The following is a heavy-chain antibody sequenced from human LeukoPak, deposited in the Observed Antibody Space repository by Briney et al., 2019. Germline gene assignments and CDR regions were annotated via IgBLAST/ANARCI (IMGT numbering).Heavy chain of an antibody. J-gene: IGHJ4*02. CDR2: IRDDGSNR. CDR1: GFTFSNYG. D-gene: IGHD4-17*01. CDR3: AKSYGDFDYFDY. Sequence: GGSLRLSCAASGFTFSNYGLHWVRQAPGKGLEWVAFIRDDGSNRYYADSVKGRFTVSRDNSKNTLYLQMDSLRTEDTAVYFCAKSYGDFDYFDYWGQGTLVTVSS. V-gene: IGHV3-30*02.